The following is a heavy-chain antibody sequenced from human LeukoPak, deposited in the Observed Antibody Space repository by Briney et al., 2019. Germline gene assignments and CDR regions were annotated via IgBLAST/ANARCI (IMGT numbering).Heavy chain of an antibody. CDR1: RFTFSSYS. V-gene: IGHV3-21*01. J-gene: IGHJ4*02. D-gene: IGHD5-18*01. CDR2: ISSSSSYI. CDR3: ARADWDTAMIDY. Sequence: GGSLRLSCAASRFTFSSYSMKWVRQAPGKGLEWVSSISSSSSYIYYADSVKGRFTISRDNAKNSLYLQMNSLRAEDTAVYYCARADWDTAMIDYWGQGTLVTVSS.